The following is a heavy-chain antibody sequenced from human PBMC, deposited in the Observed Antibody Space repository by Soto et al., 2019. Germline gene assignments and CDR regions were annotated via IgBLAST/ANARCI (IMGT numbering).Heavy chain of an antibody. CDR1: GGSISSGDYY. V-gene: IGHV4-30-4*01. CDR3: AREKPSVTTLIGMDV. CDR2: IYYSGST. Sequence: KPSETLSLTCTVSGGSISSGDYYWSWIRQPPGKGLEWIGYIYYSGSTYYNPSLKSRVTISVDTSKNQFSLKLSSVTAADTAVYYCAREKPSVTTLIGMDVWGQGTTVTVSS. D-gene: IGHD4-17*01. J-gene: IGHJ6*02.